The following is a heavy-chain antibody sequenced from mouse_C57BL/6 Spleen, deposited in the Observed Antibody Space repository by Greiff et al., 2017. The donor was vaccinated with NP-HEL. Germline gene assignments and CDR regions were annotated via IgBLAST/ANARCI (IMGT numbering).Heavy chain of an antibody. D-gene: IGHD1-1*01. CDR1: GYTFTDYA. V-gene: IGHV1-67*01. Sequence: QVQLQQSGPELVRPGVSVKISCKGSGYTFTDYAMHWVNQSHAKSLEWIGVISTYYGDASYNQKFKDKATMTVDKSSSTDYMELARLRSGDSAIYYCARDYYGSSYDWYFGVWGTGTTVTVAS. J-gene: IGHJ1*03. CDR2: ISTYYGDA. CDR3: ARDYYGSSYDWYFGV.